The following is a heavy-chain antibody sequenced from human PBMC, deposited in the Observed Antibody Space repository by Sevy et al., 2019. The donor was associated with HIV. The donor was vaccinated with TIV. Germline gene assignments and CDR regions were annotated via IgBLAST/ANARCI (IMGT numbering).Heavy chain of an antibody. V-gene: IGHV3-15*01. Sequence: GGSLRLSCTASGFIFSNVWMSWVRQAPGKGLEWVGRIKTETDGGTIDYAEPVKDRFTISRDDSKNTLYLEMNNLKTEDTAVYFCTTGHDSGAIFDYWGQRTLVTVSS. CDR2: IKTETDGGTI. CDR3: TTGHDSGAIFDY. CDR1: GFIFSNVW. J-gene: IGHJ4*02. D-gene: IGHD2-8*02.